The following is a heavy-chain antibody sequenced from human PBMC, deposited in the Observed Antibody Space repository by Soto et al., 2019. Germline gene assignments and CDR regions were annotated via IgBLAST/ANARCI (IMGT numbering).Heavy chain of an antibody. CDR2: IIPIFGTA. CDR3: ARGYCSGGSCYDFGY. D-gene: IGHD2-15*01. J-gene: IGHJ4*02. V-gene: IGHV1-69*13. Sequence: SVKVSCKASGGTFSSYAISWVRQAPGQGLEWMGGIIPIFGTANYAQKFQGRVTITADESTSTAYMELSSLRSEDTAVYYCARGYCSGGSCYDFGYWGQGTLVTVSS. CDR1: GGTFSSYA.